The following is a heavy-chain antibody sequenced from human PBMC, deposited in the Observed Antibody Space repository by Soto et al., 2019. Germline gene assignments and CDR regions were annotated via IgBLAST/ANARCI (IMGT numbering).Heavy chain of an antibody. CDR3: ATQEVGGSYVYTFDP. V-gene: IGHV4-30-2*01. J-gene: IGHJ5*02. Sequence: PSETLSLTCAVSGGSISSGGYSWSWIRQPPGKGLEWIAYIYHSGSTYYNPSLKSRVTISVDRSKNQFSLKLSSVTAADTAVYYCATQEVGGSYVYTFDPWGQGTLVTVSS. CDR2: IYHSGST. CDR1: GGSISSGGYS. D-gene: IGHD1-26*01.